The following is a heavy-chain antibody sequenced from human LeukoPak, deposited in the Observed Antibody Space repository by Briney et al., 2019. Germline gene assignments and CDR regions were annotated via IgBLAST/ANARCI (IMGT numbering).Heavy chain of an antibody. D-gene: IGHD6-19*01. CDR1: GFTFSSYG. CDR3: AKDQVAVGWTSFDY. V-gene: IGHV3-30*18. J-gene: IGHJ4*02. Sequence: GRSLRLSCAASGFTFSSYGMHWVRQAPGKGLEWVAVISYDGNNKYYADSVKGRFTISRDNSKNTLYLQMNSLRAEDTAVYYCAKDQVAVGWTSFDYWGQGTLVTVSS. CDR2: ISYDGNNK.